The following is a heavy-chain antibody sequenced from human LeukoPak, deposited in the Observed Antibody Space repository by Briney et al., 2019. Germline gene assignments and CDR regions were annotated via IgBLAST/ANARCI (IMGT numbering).Heavy chain of an antibody. J-gene: IGHJ4*02. CDR3: AKGRVASGSYFDY. CDR1: GFTFSNYG. D-gene: IGHD1-26*01. V-gene: IGHV3-30*18. CDR2: ISYDRSDE. Sequence: GGSLRLSCAASGFTFSNYGMHWARQAPGKGLEWVASISYDRSDEYNADSVKGRLTISRDNSKNTVYLQMNSLRAEDTAVYYCAKGRVASGSYFDYWGQGTLVTVSS.